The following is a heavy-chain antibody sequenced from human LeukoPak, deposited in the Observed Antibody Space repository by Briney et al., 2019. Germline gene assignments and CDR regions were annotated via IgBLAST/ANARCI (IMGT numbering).Heavy chain of an antibody. Sequence: GGSLRLSCAGSGFSFSNYAMSWVRQAPGRGLEWVSAICKNGGSTYYADSVRGRFTISRDNAKNSLYLQMNSLRAEDTAVYYCARVTSGSSYRPFDYWGQGTLVTVSS. CDR1: GFSFSNYA. CDR3: ARVTSGSSYRPFDY. J-gene: IGHJ4*02. D-gene: IGHD3-10*01. V-gene: IGHV3-23*01. CDR2: ICKNGGST.